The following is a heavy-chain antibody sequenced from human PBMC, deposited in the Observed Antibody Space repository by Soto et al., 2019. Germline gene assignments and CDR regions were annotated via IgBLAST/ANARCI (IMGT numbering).Heavy chain of an antibody. D-gene: IGHD3-22*01. CDR1: GYTFTNYP. CDR3: ARAPLGIIVAPDF. J-gene: IGHJ4*02. Sequence: ASVKVSCKASGYTFTNYPIHWVRQAPGQGLEWMGWISAYNGNTNYAQKLQGRVTMTTDTSTSTAYMELRSLRSDDTAVYYCARAPLGIIVAPDFWGQGTLVTVSS. CDR2: ISAYNGNT. V-gene: IGHV1-18*01.